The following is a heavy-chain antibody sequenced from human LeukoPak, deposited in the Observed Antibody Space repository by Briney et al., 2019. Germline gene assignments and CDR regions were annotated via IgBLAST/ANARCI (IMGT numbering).Heavy chain of an antibody. D-gene: IGHD4/OR15-4a*01. CDR3: ARGDYGTHGYQTR. CDR2: INTNTGNP. Sequence: GASVKVSCKASGYIFTSYVLHWVRQAPGQGLEWMGWINTNTGNPTYAQGFTGRFVFSLDTSVSTAYLQISSLKADDTAIYYCARGDYGTHGYQTRWGQGTLVTVSS. CDR1: GYIFTSYV. J-gene: IGHJ4*02. V-gene: IGHV7-4-1*02.